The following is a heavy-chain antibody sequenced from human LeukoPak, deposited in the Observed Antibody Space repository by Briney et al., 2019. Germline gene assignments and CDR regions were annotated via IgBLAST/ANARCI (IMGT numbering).Heavy chain of an antibody. CDR2: ISDIGTTQ. CDR1: GFTFSSYE. CDR3: ARDRSKVTAYDDALDI. Sequence: PGGSLRLSCAASGFTFSSYELNWVRQAPGKGLEWVSYISDIGTTQHYADSVKGRFTISRDNAKNSLYLQMNSLTAEDTAVYYCARDRSKVTAYDDALDIWGQGTKVIVSS. D-gene: IGHD2-21*02. J-gene: IGHJ3*02. V-gene: IGHV3-48*03.